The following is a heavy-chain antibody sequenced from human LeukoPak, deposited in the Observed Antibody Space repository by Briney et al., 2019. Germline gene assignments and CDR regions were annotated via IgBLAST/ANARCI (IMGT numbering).Heavy chain of an antibody. CDR3: ARLRVRGVIVDY. V-gene: IGHV4-39*01. J-gene: IGHJ4*02. CDR1: GGSISSSSYY. CDR2: IYYSGST. D-gene: IGHD3-10*01. Sequence: SETLSLTCTVSGGSISSSSYYWGWIRQPPGKGLEWIGSIYYSGSTYYNPSLKSRVTISVDTSKNQFSLKLSSVTAADTAVYYCARLRVRGVIVDYWGQGTLVIVSS.